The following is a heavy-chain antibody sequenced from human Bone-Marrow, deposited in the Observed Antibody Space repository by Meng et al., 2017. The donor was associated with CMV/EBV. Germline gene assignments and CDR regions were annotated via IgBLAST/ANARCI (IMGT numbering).Heavy chain of an antibody. V-gene: IGHV3-30-3*01. CDR2: ISYDGSNK. CDR1: GFTFSSYA. Sequence: GESLKISCAASGFTFSSYAMHWVRQAPGKGLEWVAAISYDGSNKYYADSVKGRFTISRDNSKNKLYLQMNSLRAEDTAVYYCARDGTMIVVGGAFDIWGQGTMVTVSS. D-gene: IGHD3-22*01. J-gene: IGHJ3*02. CDR3: ARDGTMIVVGGAFDI.